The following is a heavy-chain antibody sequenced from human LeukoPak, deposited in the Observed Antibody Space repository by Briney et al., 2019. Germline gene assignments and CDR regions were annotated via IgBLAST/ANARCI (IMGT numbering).Heavy chain of an antibody. V-gene: IGHV1-2*02. CDR2: IDPNSGGT. Sequence: GASVKVSCKASGYSFSDYYMHWVRQAPGQGLEWMGWIDPNSGGTNYAQKFQGRVTMTRDTSISTVYMELSRLRSDDTAVYYCAREDPIAAAGTWGDYWGQGTLVTVSS. D-gene: IGHD6-13*01. J-gene: IGHJ4*02. CDR1: GYSFSDYY. CDR3: AREDPIAAAGTWGDY.